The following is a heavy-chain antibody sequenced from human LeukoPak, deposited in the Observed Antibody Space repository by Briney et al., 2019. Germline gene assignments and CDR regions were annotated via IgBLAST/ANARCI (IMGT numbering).Heavy chain of an antibody. CDR2: IYHSGST. CDR1: GDSISSGYY. D-gene: IGHD3-10*01. Sequence: SETLSLTCTVSGDSISSGYYWGWIRQPPGKGLEWIGSIYHSGSTNYNPSLKSRVTISVDTSKNQFSLKLSSVTAADTAVYYCARAGSRRGWSFDYWGQGTLVTVSS. J-gene: IGHJ4*02. V-gene: IGHV4-38-2*02. CDR3: ARAGSRRGWSFDY.